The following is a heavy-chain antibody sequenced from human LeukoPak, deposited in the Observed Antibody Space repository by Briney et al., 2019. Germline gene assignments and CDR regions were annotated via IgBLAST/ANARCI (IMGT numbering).Heavy chain of an antibody. V-gene: IGHV3-23*01. Sequence: PGGSLRLSCAASGFTLSSYAMNWVRQAPGKGLEWVSGISKNGGNTYYADSVQGRFTISRDNSKNTLYLQMNSLRAEDTAVYYCARGGGDRNPFDYWGQGTLVTVSS. CDR3: ARGGGDRNPFDY. J-gene: IGHJ4*02. D-gene: IGHD4-17*01. CDR1: GFTLSSYA. CDR2: ISKNGGNT.